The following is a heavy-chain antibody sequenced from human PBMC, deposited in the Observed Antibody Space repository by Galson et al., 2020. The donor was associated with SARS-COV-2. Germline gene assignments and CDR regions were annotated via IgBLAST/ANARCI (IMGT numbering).Heavy chain of an antibody. Sequence: GESLKISCAASGFTFSSYGMHWVRQAPGKGLEWLAYISSRSSPIMYADSVKGRFTVSRDNARNSLYLQINNLRSEDTAVYYCARDCDGTCWFDYWGQGTLVTVSS. V-gene: IGHV3-48*01. CDR3: ARDCDGTCWFDY. D-gene: IGHD2-15*01. J-gene: IGHJ4*02. CDR2: ISSRSSPI. CDR1: GFTFSSYG.